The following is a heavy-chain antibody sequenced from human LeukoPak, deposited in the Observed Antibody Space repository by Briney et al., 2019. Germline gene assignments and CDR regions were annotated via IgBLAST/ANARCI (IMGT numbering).Heavy chain of an antibody. CDR1: GGSFSGYY. Sequence: PSETLSLTCAVYGGSFSGYYWSWIRQPPGEGLEWIGEINHSGSTNYNPSLKSRVTISVDTSKNQFSLKLSSVTAADTAVYYCARIGATSPLYYFDYWGQGTLDTVSS. CDR2: INHSGST. D-gene: IGHD1-26*01. CDR3: ARIGATSPLYYFDY. J-gene: IGHJ4*02. V-gene: IGHV4-34*01.